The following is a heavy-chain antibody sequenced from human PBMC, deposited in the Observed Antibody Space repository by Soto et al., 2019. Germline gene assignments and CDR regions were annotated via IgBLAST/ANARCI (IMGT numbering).Heavy chain of an antibody. J-gene: IGHJ3*02. Sequence: LRLSSAAPLLTSSIYAMQLVRQAPFKGPEWGAVISYDGSNKYYADSVKGRFTSSRDNSKNTLYLQMNSLRAEDTAVYYCARTLNALYCSSTSCYRDAFDIWGQEKMVTVSS. D-gene: IGHD2-2*01. CDR2: ISYDGSNK. CDR3: ARTLNALYCSSTSCYRDAFDI. V-gene: IGHV3-30*01. CDR1: LLTSSIYA.